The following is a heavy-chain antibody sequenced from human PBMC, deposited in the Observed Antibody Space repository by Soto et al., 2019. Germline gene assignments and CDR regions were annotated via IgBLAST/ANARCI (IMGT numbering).Heavy chain of an antibody. CDR3: ARIETGVYYDSSGYHAFDI. Sequence: ASVKVSCKASGYTFTSYGISWVRQAPGQGLEWMGWISAYNGNTNYAQKLQGRVTMTTDTSMSTAYMELRSLRSDDTVVYYCARIETGVYYDSSGYHAFDIWGQGTMVTVSS. CDR2: ISAYNGNT. J-gene: IGHJ3*02. D-gene: IGHD3-22*01. V-gene: IGHV1-18*01. CDR1: GYTFTSYG.